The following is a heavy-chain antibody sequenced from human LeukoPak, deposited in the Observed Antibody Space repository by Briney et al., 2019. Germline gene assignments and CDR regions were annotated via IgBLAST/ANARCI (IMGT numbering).Heavy chain of an antibody. Sequence: PGRSLRLSCAASGFTFSSYAMHWVRQAPGKGLEWVAVISYDGSNKYYADSVEGRFTISRDNSKNTLYLQMNSLRAKDTAVYYCARERGDYGSGSPIVAFDYWGQGTLVTVSS. V-gene: IGHV3-30*04. CDR3: ARERGDYGSGSPIVAFDY. J-gene: IGHJ4*02. CDR2: ISYDGSNK. CDR1: GFTFSSYA. D-gene: IGHD3-10*01.